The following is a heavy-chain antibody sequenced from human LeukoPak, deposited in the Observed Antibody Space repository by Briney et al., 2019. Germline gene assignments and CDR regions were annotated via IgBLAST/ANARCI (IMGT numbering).Heavy chain of an antibody. CDR1: GFTFSSYS. V-gene: IGHV3-21*01. Sequence: GGSLRVSSAASGFTFSSYSMNWVRPAPGKGLEWVLSIIIGSRYIYYADSVKGPFTISRDNTKNSLYLHMKRLRAADTAVYYCARDQDSSGWSPFDSWGQGALVTVSS. CDR3: ARDQDSSGWSPFDS. CDR2: IIIGSRYI. D-gene: IGHD6-19*01. J-gene: IGHJ4*02.